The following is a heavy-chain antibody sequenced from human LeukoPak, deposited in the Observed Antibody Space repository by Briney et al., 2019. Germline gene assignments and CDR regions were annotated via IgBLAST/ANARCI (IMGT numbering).Heavy chain of an antibody. Sequence: GGSLRLSCAASGFTFSSYGMHWVRQAPGKGLEWVAFIRHDGGNTYYADSMKGRFAISRDNSKNTLYLQMNSLRAEDTAVYYCANILGDVVDYWGRGTLVTVSS. CDR1: GFTFSSYG. CDR3: ANILGDVVDY. CDR2: IRHDGGNT. D-gene: IGHD3-16*01. J-gene: IGHJ4*02. V-gene: IGHV3-30*02.